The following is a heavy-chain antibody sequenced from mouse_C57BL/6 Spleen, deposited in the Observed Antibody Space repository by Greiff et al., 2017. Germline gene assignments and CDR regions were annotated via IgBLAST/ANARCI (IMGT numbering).Heavy chain of an antibody. D-gene: IGHD1-1*01. Sequence: VQLKESGAELVKPGASVKISCKASGYAFSSYWMNWVKQRPGKGLEWIGQIYPGDGDTNYNGKFKGKATLTADKSSSTAYMQLSSLTSEDSAVYFCARGGTLPLRFYYWGQGTTLTVSS. J-gene: IGHJ2*01. CDR2: IYPGDGDT. V-gene: IGHV1-80*01. CDR3: ARGGTLPLRFYY. CDR1: GYAFSSYW.